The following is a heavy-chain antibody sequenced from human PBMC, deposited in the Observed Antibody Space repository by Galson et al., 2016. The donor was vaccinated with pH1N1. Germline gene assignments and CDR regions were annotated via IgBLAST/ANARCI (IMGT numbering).Heavy chain of an antibody. CDR3: TRQDPSGYYYFDK. CDR2: IDWDDEK. CDR1: GFSLNSSGMR. D-gene: IGHD3-22*01. Sequence: PALVKPTQTLTLTCSLSGFSLNSSGMRVNWIRQPPGKALEWLARIDWDDEKFYNTSLKTRLSISKDTSKNQVVLTMTNMDPVDTATYYCTRQDPSGYYYFDKWGQGTLVIVSS. V-gene: IGHV2-70*04. J-gene: IGHJ4*02.